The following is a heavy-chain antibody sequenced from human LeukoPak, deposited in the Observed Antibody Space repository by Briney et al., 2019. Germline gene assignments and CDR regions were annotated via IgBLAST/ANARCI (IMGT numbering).Heavy chain of an antibody. D-gene: IGHD3-22*01. J-gene: IGHJ3*02. CDR2: IWYDGSNK. Sequence: PGGSLRLSCAASGFTFSSYGMHWVRQAPGKGLEWVAVIWYDGSNKYYADSVKGRFTISRDNSKNTLYLQMSSLRAEDTAVYYCARGYYDSSGYDAFDIWGQGTMVTVSS. CDR1: GFTFSSYG. V-gene: IGHV3-33*01. CDR3: ARGYYDSSGYDAFDI.